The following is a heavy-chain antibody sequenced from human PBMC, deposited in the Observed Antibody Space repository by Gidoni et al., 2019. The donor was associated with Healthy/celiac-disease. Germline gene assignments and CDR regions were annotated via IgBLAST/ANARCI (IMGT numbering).Heavy chain of an antibody. CDR1: GFTFSSYV. V-gene: IGHV3-30*01. D-gene: IGHD3-22*01. CDR2: ISYDGSNK. Sequence: QVQLVASGGGVVQPGRSLRLSCAASGFTFSSYVMHWVRQAPGKGLEWVAVISYDGSNKYYADSVKGRFTISRDNFKNTLYLQMNSLRTEDTAVYYCARESRYYYDSSPFDFWGQGTLVIVSS. CDR3: ARESRYYYDSSPFDF. J-gene: IGHJ4*02.